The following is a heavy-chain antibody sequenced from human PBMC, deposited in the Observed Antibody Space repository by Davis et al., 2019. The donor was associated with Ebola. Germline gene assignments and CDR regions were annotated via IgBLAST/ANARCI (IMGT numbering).Heavy chain of an antibody. CDR1: GFTFSSYA. D-gene: IGHD1-26*01. Sequence: GESLKISCAASGFTFSSYAMSWVRQAPGTGLEWVANIMQDGSEKYYVDSVKGRFTISRDNSKNSLYLQMDSLRVEDTAVYYCARDPLVGAIDYWGRGTLVTVS. V-gene: IGHV3-7*03. J-gene: IGHJ4*02. CDR3: ARDPLVGAIDY. CDR2: IMQDGSEK.